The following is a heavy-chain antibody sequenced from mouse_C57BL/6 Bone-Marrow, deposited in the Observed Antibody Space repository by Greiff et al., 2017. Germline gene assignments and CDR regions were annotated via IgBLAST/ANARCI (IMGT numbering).Heavy chain of an antibody. CDR1: GYTFTSYG. V-gene: IGHV1-81*01. CDR3: ASPLDYYGSPFDY. D-gene: IGHD1-1*01. Sequence: QVQLQQSGAELARPGASVKLSCKASGYTFTSYGISWVTQRTGQGLEWIGEIYPRSGNTYYNEQFKGKATLTADKSSSTAYMELRSLTSEDSAVYFCASPLDYYGSPFDYWGQGTTLTVSS. J-gene: IGHJ2*01. CDR2: IYPRSGNT.